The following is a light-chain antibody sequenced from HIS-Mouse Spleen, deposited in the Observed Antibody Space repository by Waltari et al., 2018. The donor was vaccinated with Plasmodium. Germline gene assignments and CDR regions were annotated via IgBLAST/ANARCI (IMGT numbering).Light chain of an antibody. J-gene: IGLJ1*01. V-gene: IGLV2-23*01. CDR2: EGS. CDR3: CSYAGSSTYV. CDR1: SGDDGSYNL. Sequence: QSDLTQPASVSGSPGQSITISCTGTSGDDGSYNLVSWYQQHPGKAPKLMIYEGSKRPSGVSNRFSGSKSGNTASLTISGLQAEDEADYYCCSYAGSSTYVFGTGTKVTVL.